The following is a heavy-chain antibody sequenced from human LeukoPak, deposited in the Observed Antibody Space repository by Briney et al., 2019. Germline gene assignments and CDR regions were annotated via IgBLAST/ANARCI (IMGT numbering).Heavy chain of an antibody. J-gene: IGHJ4*02. Sequence: GASVKVSCKASGGTFSSYAISWVRQAPGQELEWMGRIIPILAIANYAQNFQGRVTMTADKSTNTAYMELSSLRSEDTAVYYCATTVTPGHSDYWGQGTLVTVSS. D-gene: IGHD4-11*01. CDR1: GGTFSSYA. CDR2: IIPILAIA. CDR3: ATTVTPGHSDY. V-gene: IGHV1-69*04.